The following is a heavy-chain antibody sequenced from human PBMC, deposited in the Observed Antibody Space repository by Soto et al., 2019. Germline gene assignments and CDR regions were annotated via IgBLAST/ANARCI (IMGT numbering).Heavy chain of an antibody. CDR1: GDSVSSTTAA. J-gene: IGHJ4*02. D-gene: IGHD6-19*01. V-gene: IGHV6-1*01. CDR2: TYYRSNWRH. Sequence: PSQTLSLTCAISGDSVSSTTAAWNWIRSSPSRGLEWLGRTYYRSNWRHDYAVSVKSRITVNPDTSKNHFSLQLNSVTPDDTAVYYCVRGVAGSGFDLWGQGTLVTVSS. CDR3: VRGVAGSGFDL.